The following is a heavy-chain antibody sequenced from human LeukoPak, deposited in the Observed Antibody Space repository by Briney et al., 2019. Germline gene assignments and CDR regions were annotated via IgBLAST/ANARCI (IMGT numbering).Heavy chain of an antibody. D-gene: IGHD4-17*01. V-gene: IGHV3-9*01. Sequence: LRLSCAASGFTFGDYSMHWVREAPGKGLGWVSGISWNSGSIGYADSVKGRFTISRDNAKNSLYLQMNSLRAEDTALYYCAKDIARTTVTTGGFDYWGQGTLVTVSS. J-gene: IGHJ4*02. CDR2: ISWNSGSI. CDR1: GFTFGDYS. CDR3: AKDIARTTVTTGGFDY.